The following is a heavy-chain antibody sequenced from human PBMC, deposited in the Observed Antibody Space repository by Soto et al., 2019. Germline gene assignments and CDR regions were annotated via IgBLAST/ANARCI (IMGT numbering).Heavy chain of an antibody. D-gene: IGHD2-2*01. J-gene: IGHJ6*02. CDR1: GFTFSGSS. CDR2: IRNKANSYAT. Sequence: EVQLVESGGGLVQPGGSLKVSCAASGFTFSGSSVHWVRQPSGKGLEWVGRIRNKANSYATAYAASVKGRFTISRDDLKSTVYLQMNSLKTEDTAMYYCTRPFYANTPGHYVMDVWGQGTTVTVSS. CDR3: TRPFYANTPGHYVMDV. V-gene: IGHV3-73*01.